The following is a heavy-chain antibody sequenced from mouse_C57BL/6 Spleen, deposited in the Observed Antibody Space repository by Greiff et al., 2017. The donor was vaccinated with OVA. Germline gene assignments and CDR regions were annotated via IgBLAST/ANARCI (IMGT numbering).Heavy chain of an antibody. Sequence: EVQLVESGGGLVQPGGSLSLSCAASGFTFTDYYMSWVRQPPGKALEWLGFIRNKANGYTTEYSASVKGRFTISRDNSQSILYLQMNALRAEDSATYYCARWVTTEGFDYWGQGTTLTVSS. CDR1: GFTFTDYY. CDR2: IRNKANGYTT. D-gene: IGHD1-1*01. V-gene: IGHV7-3*01. J-gene: IGHJ2*01. CDR3: ARWVTTEGFDY.